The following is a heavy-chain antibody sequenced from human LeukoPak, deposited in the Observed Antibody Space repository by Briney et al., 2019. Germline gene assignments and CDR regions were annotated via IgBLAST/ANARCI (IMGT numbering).Heavy chain of an antibody. CDR1: GFTFSSYG. J-gene: IGHJ4*02. CDR3: ARAGGANYYGSGSYHW. CDR2: IWYDGSNK. V-gene: IGHV3-33*01. D-gene: IGHD3-10*01. Sequence: GRSLRLSCAASGFTFSSYGMHWVRQAPGKGLEWVAVIWYDGSNKYYADSVKGRFTISRDNSKNTLYLQMNSLRAEDTAVYYCARAGGANYYGSGSYHWWGQGTLVTVSS.